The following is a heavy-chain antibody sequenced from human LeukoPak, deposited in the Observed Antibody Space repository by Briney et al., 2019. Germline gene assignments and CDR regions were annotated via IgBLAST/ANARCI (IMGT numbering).Heavy chain of an antibody. V-gene: IGHV3-21*01. CDR1: GFTFSSYS. J-gene: IGHJ4*02. Sequence: GGSLRLSCAASGFTFSSYSMNWVRQAPGKGLEWVSSISSSSSYIYYADSVKGRFTISRDNAKNSLYLQMNSLRAEDTAVYYCARDALNYYFDYWGQGTLVTVSS. D-gene: IGHD1-7*01. CDR2: ISSSSSYI. CDR3: ARDALNYYFDY.